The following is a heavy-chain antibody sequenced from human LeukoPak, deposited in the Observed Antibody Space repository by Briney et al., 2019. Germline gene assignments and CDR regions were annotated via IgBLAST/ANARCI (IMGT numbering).Heavy chain of an antibody. CDR1: GGTFSSYA. Sequence: GASVRVSCKASGGTFSSYAISWVRQAPGQGLEWMGGIIPIFGTANYAQKFQGRVTITADESTSTAYMELSSLRSEDTAVYYCARDRSRYYYDSSGYPGFDYWGQGTLVTVSS. CDR2: IIPIFGTA. D-gene: IGHD3-22*01. V-gene: IGHV1-69*13. CDR3: ARDRSRYYYDSSGYPGFDY. J-gene: IGHJ4*02.